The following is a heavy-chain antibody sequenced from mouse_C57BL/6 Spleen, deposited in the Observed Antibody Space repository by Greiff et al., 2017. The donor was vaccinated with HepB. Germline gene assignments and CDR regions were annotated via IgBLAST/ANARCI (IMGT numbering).Heavy chain of an antibody. D-gene: IGHD2-3*01. V-gene: IGHV1-26*01. CDR2: INPNNGGT. CDR1: GYTFTDYY. Sequence: EVQLKESGAELMKPGASVKISCKASGYTFTDYYMNWVKQSHGKSLEWIGDINPNNGGTSYNQKFKGKATLTVDKSSSTAYMELRSLTSEDSAVYYCARRDGYYGDWFAYWGQGTLVTVSA. J-gene: IGHJ3*01. CDR3: ARRDGYYGDWFAY.